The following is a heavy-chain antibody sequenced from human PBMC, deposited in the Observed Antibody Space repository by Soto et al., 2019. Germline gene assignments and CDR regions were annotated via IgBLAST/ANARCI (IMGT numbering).Heavy chain of an antibody. CDR2: IYYSGTT. J-gene: IGHJ6*03. CDR3: ARVAYYYFYMDV. V-gene: IGHV4-31*03. CDR1: GGSISSGGYY. Sequence: PSETLSLTCSVSGGSISSGGYYWSWIRQHPGKGLECLGYIYYSGTTYYNPSLKSRLTISVDTPENQFSLELTSVTAADTAVYYCARVAYYYFYMDVWGKGTTVTVSS.